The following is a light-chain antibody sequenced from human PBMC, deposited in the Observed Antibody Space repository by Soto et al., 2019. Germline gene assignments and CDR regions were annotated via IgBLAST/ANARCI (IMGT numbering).Light chain of an antibody. CDR3: QQYNTWPPVT. CDR2: GAS. Sequence: EIGMTQSPATLSVSPGERATLSCRASQSFYNNLAWYQQKPGQAPRLLIYGASTRATGIPARFSGSGSGTEFTLTISSLQSEDFAVYYCQQYNTWPPVTFGPGTKVDIK. CDR1: QSFYNN. V-gene: IGKV3-15*01. J-gene: IGKJ3*01.